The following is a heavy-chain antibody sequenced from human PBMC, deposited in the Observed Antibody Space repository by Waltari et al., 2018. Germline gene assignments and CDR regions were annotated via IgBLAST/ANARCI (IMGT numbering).Heavy chain of an antibody. CDR3: AAPRGAAVRYYYYYGMDV. Sequence: QMQLVQSGPEVKKPGTSVKVSCKASGFTFTSSAMQWVRQARGQRLEGIGWIVVGSGNTNYAQKFQERVTITRDMSTSTAYMELSSLRSEDTAVYYCAAPRGAAVRYYYYYGMDVWGLGTTVTVSS. D-gene: IGHD6-13*01. V-gene: IGHV1-58*02. CDR2: IVVGSGNT. J-gene: IGHJ6*02. CDR1: GFTFTSSA.